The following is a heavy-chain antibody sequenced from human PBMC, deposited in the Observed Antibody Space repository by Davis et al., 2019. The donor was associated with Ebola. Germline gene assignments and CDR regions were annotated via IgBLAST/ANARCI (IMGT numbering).Heavy chain of an antibody. D-gene: IGHD4/OR15-4a*01. J-gene: IGHJ4*02. Sequence: AASVKVSCKASGYTFTNYGITWVRQAPGQGLEWMGWMNPNSGNTGYAQKFQGRVTMTRNTSISTAYMELSSLGSEDTAVYYCVTEDPVMLTYHFWGQGTLVTVSA. CDR2: MNPNSGNT. V-gene: IGHV1-8*02. CDR3: VTEDPVMLTYHF. CDR1: GYTFTNYG.